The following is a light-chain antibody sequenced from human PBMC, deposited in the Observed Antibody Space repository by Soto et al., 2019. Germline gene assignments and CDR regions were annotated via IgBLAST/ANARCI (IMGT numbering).Light chain of an antibody. J-gene: IGKJ1*01. Sequence: EIAMTQYPGTQSVSPGGRATLSCGASQSVSTNLAGYQEKVGEAPRPLIYAASTRATGIPARFSGSGSGTEFTLTISSLQSEDFAVYYCQQYNKWPWTFGQGTKVDIK. CDR3: QQYNKWPWT. CDR1: QSVSTN. V-gene: IGKV3-15*01. CDR2: AAS.